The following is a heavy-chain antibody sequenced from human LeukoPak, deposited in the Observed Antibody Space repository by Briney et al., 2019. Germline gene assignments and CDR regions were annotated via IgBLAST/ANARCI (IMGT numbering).Heavy chain of an antibody. V-gene: IGHV1-46*01. CDR3: ATLTAVVEI. D-gene: IGHD5-18*01. Sequence: ASVKVSCKASGYTFTSYYIHWVRQAPGQGLEWMGIINPRDGYTNYGQKFQGRVTVTRDTSSNTLYMELRSLTSEDTAVYYCATLTAVVEIWGQGTMVTASS. J-gene: IGHJ4*02. CDR2: INPRDGYT. CDR1: GYTFTSYY.